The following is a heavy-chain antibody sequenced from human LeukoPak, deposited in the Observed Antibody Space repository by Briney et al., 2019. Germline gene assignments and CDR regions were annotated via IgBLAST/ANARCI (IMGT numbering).Heavy chain of an antibody. CDR1: GFTFDDYT. V-gene: IGHV3-43*01. D-gene: IGHD3-22*01. CDR2: FNRNGRDT. CDR3: AKAYYYDSSGYYQGYFDY. Sequence: GGSLRLSCAASGFTFDDYTMHWVRQAPGKGLEWVSLFNRNGRDTYYADSVKGRFTISRDNSKNSLYLQMDSLRTEDTALYYCAKAYYYDSSGYYQGYFDYWGQGTLVTVSS. J-gene: IGHJ4*02.